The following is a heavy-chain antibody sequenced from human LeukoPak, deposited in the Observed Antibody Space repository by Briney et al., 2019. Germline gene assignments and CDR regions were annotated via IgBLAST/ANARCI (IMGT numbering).Heavy chain of an antibody. J-gene: IGHJ5*02. CDR3: ARVWEVNWFDP. Sequence: SETLSLTCTVSGGSISSSSYYWGWIRQPPGKGLEWIGSIYYSGSTYYNPSLKSRVTISVDTSKNQFSLKLSSVTAADTAVYYCARVWEVNWFDPWGQGTLVTVSS. CDR2: IYYSGST. D-gene: IGHD1-26*01. V-gene: IGHV4-39*07. CDR1: GGSISSSSYY.